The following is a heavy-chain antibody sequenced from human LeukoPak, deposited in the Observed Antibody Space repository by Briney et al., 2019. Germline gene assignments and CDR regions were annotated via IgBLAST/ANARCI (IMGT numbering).Heavy chain of an antibody. D-gene: IGHD6-19*01. CDR2: ISGSGGST. CDR1: GFTFSSYA. Sequence: PGGSLGLSCAASGFTFSSYAMSWVRQAPGKGLEWVSAISGSGGSTYYADPVKGRFTISRDNSKNTLYLQMNSLRAEDTAVYYCAKDLRRGLSIRQWLDPVSGPNGAFDYWGQGTLVTVSS. J-gene: IGHJ4*02. V-gene: IGHV3-23*01. CDR3: AKDLRRGLSIRQWLDPVSGPNGAFDY.